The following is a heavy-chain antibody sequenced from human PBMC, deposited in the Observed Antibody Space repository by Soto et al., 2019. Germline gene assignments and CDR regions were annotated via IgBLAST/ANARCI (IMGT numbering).Heavy chain of an antibody. CDR1: GGSISSYY. J-gene: IGHJ4*02. V-gene: IGHV4-59*01. D-gene: IGHD5-12*01. CDR2: IYYSGST. Sequence: SETLSLTCTVSGGSISSYYWSWIRRPPGKGLEWIGYIYYSGSTNYNPSLKSRVTISVDTSKNQFSLKLSSVTAADTAVYYCARGIGYKSFPYDYWGQGTLVTVSS. CDR3: ARGIGYKSFPYDY.